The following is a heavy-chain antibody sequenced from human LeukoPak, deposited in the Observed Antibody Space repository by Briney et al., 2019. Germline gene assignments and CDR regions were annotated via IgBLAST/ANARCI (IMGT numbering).Heavy chain of an antibody. CDR3: ASPSSSVGSDAFDI. V-gene: IGHV3-23*01. Sequence: GGSLRLSYAASGFTFSSYAMSWVRQAPGKGLEWVSAISGSGGSTYYADSVKGRFTISRDNSKNTLYLQMNSLRAEDTAVYYCASPSSSVGSDAFDIWGQGTMVTVSP. D-gene: IGHD2-2*01. J-gene: IGHJ3*02. CDR1: GFTFSSYA. CDR2: ISGSGGST.